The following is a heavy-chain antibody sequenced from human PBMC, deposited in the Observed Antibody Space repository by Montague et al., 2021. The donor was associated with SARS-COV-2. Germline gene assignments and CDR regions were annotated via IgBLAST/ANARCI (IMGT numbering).Heavy chain of an antibody. CDR2: LSSSGGI. J-gene: IGHJ4*02. Sequence: SETLSLTCTVSGSISGYYWSWIRQSAGKGLQWIGRLSSSGGIAYNAPLLSRVTMSLDTSTIQLSLKLSAVTAAATAMYYWARGVDTGVVTVTGGFDSWGQGTLVIVSS. CDR3: ARGVDTGVVTVTGGFDS. CDR1: GSISGYY. D-gene: IGHD5-18*01. V-gene: IGHV4-4*07.